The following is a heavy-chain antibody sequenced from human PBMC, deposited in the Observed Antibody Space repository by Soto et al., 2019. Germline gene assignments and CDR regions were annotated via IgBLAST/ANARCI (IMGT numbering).Heavy chain of an antibody. J-gene: IGHJ4*02. CDR1: GFTFSSYA. D-gene: IGHD3-10*01. CDR2: ISGGGETT. CDR3: AFISGSGSYYFDY. Sequence: EVQLLESGGGLVQPGGSLRLSCAASGFTFSSYAMWWVRQAPGKGLECVSAISGGGETTYYADSVKGRFTISRDNSKNTLYLQMNSLRAEDTAVYYCAFISGSGSYYFDYWGQGTLVTFSS. V-gene: IGHV3-23*01.